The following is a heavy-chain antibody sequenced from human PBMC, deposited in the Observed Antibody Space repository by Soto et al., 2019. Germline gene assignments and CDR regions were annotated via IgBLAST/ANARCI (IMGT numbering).Heavy chain of an antibody. J-gene: IGHJ4*02. V-gene: IGHV1-18*04. CDR2: ISTNNGNT. CDR3: ARGGGYAVDY. D-gene: IGHD5-12*01. Sequence: QVQLVQSGGELRKPGASVKVSCKASGYTFTSNSISWVRQAPGQGLEWMGWISTNNGNTKFAQKCQGRVTLATDTSTSTAYMELTSLRSADTAVYYCARGGGYAVDYWGQGTLVTVSS. CDR1: GYTFTSNS.